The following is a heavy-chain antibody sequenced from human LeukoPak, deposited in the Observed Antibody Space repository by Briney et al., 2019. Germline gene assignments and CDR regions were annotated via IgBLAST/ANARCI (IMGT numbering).Heavy chain of an antibody. CDR1: GYTFRGNY. CDR3: ARDPSSVTLYFFDY. V-gene: IGHV1-2*02. D-gene: IGHD4-11*01. Sequence: ASVKVSCKASGYTFRGNYIHWLRRAPGQGLEGMGWIDANNGDTKSAQKFQGRVTMSRDTSISTAYMDLSSLSPDDAAVYYCARDPSSVTLYFFDYWGQGTLVTVSS. J-gene: IGHJ4*02. CDR2: IDANNGDT.